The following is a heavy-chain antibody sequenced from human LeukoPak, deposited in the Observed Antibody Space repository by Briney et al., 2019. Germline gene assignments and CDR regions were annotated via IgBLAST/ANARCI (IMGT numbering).Heavy chain of an antibody. CDR1: GFTFDDYT. V-gene: IGHV3-43*01. CDR2: ISWDGGST. D-gene: IGHD3-10*01. CDR3: ARQITMVRRYFDY. J-gene: IGHJ4*02. Sequence: GGSLRLSWAAAGFTFDDYTMHWVRQAPGKGLEWVSLISWDGGSTYYADSVKGRFTISRDNSKNSLYLQMNSLRTEDTALYYCARQITMVRRYFDYWGQGTLVTVSS.